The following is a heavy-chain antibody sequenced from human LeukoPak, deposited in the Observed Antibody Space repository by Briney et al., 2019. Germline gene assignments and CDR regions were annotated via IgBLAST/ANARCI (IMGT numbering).Heavy chain of an antibody. CDR2: IHYSGST. V-gene: IGHV4-59*12. Sequence: SETLSLTCTVSGGSISSYYWSWIRQPPGKGLEWIGNIHYSGSTNYNPSLKSRVTISVDTSKNQFSLKLTSVTAADTAVYYCARVPFDTDSYYYYFGMDVWGQGTTVTVSS. J-gene: IGHJ6*02. CDR1: GGSISSYY. D-gene: IGHD2-21*02. CDR3: ARVPFDTDSYYYYFGMDV.